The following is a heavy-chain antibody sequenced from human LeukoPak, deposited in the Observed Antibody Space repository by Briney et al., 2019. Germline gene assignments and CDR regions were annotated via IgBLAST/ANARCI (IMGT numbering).Heavy chain of an antibody. J-gene: IGHJ4*02. Sequence: SETLSLTCTVSGGSISSYYWSWIRQPPGKGLEWIGYIYYSGSTNYNPSLKSRVTISVDTSKNQFSLKLSSVTAADTAVYYCARDRTGDSSGYYSHYFDYWGQGTLVTVSS. V-gene: IGHV4-59*01. CDR3: ARDRTGDSSGYYSHYFDY. CDR2: IYYSGST. D-gene: IGHD3-22*01. CDR1: GGSISSYY.